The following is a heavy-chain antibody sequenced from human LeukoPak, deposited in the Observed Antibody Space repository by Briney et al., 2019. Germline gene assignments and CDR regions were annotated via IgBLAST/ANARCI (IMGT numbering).Heavy chain of an antibody. CDR3: ARRRYYDSTGYFE. CDR2: IYHSGRT. CDR1: GDYISSSSYY. J-gene: IGHJ1*01. D-gene: IGHD3-22*01. V-gene: IGHV4-39*01. Sequence: SETPSLTCAVSGDYISSSSYYWGWIRQSPGTGLEWIGDIYHSGRTYYNPSLKSRVAISIDTSKNQFSLGLRSMTAADTAVFYCARRRYYDSTGYFEWGRGTLVTVSS.